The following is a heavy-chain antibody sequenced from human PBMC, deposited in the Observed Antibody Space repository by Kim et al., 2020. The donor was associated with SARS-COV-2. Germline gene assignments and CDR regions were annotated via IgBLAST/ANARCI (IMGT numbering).Heavy chain of an antibody. CDR3: ARGPYGDYKGWFDP. V-gene: IGHV3-48*02. D-gene: IGHD4-17*01. J-gene: IGHJ5*02. Sequence: GGSLRLSCAASGFTFSSYSMNWVRQAPGKGLEWVSYISSSSSTIYYADSVKGRFTISRDNAKNSLYLQMNSLRDEDTAVYYCARGPYGDYKGWFDPWGQGTLVTVSS. CDR1: GFTFSSYS. CDR2: ISSSSSTI.